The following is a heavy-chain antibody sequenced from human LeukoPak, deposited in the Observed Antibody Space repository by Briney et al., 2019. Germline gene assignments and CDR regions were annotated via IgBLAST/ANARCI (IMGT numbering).Heavy chain of an antibody. J-gene: IGHJ4*02. CDR1: GDSISSYF. CDR2: MHNGVHT. V-gene: IGHV4-59*01. CDR3: AATINRDYGDTNLDY. D-gene: IGHD4/OR15-4a*01. Sequence: KPSETLSLTCTVPGDSISSYFLSWIRQPPGKGLEWIGYMHNGVHTNYNPSLKSRVTISGDTSKNQVSLKLTSVTAADTAVYYCAATINRDYGDTNLDYWGQGTLVTVSS.